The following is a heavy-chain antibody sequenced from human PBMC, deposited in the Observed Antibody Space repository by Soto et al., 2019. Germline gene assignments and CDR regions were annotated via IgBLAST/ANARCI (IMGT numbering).Heavy chain of an antibody. D-gene: IGHD6-19*01. CDR3: ARIRPVAGIPFDY. CDR1: GFTFSSYS. Sequence: GGSLRLSCAASGFTFSSYSMNWVRQAPGKGLEWVSYISSSSSTIYYADSVKGRFTISRDNAKNSLYLQMNSLRAEDTAVYYCARIRPVAGIPFDYWGQGTLVTVSS. CDR2: ISSSSSTI. V-gene: IGHV3-48*01. J-gene: IGHJ4*02.